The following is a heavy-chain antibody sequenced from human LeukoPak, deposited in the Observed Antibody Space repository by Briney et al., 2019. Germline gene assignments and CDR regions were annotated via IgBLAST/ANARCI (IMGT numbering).Heavy chain of an antibody. V-gene: IGHV3-9*01. CDR3: AKDIAPIAVAGLFDY. CDR1: GFTFDDYA. D-gene: IGHD6-19*01. Sequence: GGSLRLSCAASGFTFDDYAMHWVRQAPGKGLEWVSGISWNSGSIGYADSVKGRFTISRDNAKNSLYLQMNSLRAEDTALYYCAKDIAPIAVAGLFDYWGQGTLVTVSS. J-gene: IGHJ4*02. CDR2: ISWNSGSI.